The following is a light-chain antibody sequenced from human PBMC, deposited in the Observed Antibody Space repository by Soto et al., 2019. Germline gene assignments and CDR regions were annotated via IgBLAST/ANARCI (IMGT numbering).Light chain of an antibody. Sequence: LTQPASVSGSPGQSITISCTGTSSDVGSYNLVSWYQQHPGKAPKLMIYEVSKRPSGVSNRFSGSKSGNTASLTISGLQAEDEADYYCCSYAGSSTSLVFGTGTKVTVL. V-gene: IGLV2-23*02. CDR3: CSYAGSSTSLV. CDR2: EVS. CDR1: SSDVGSYNL. J-gene: IGLJ1*01.